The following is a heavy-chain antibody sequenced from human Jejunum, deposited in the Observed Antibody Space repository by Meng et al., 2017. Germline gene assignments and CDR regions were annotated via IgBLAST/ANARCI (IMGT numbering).Heavy chain of an antibody. CDR1: GFSLTTSGVG. D-gene: IGHD2-21*02. Sequence: QIPLKESGPTLVKPTQPLPLTCAFSGFSLTTSGVGVGWIRQPPGKALEWLALIYWDDDKRYSPSLKSRLTISKDTSENQVVLRMTNMDPVDTATYYCAHDCGRDCHFFDYLGQGTLVTVSS. J-gene: IGHJ4*02. CDR2: IYWDDDK. CDR3: AHDCGRDCHFFDY. V-gene: IGHV2-5*02.